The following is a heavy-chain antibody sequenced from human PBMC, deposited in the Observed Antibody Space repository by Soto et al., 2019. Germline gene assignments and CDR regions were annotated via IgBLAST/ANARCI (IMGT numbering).Heavy chain of an antibody. CDR3: ARDPQLFWFGELQSPFFEY. D-gene: IGHD3-10*01. CDR2: ISAYNSHT. J-gene: IGHJ4*01. V-gene: IGHV1-18*01. Sequence: ASVRVSCKASGYTFASYGISWVRQAPGQGLEWMAWISAYNSHTNYSQSLQGRVLMTTDTSTNTAYMDLRRLRSDDTAVYYCARDPQLFWFGELQSPFFEYWGHGSLVIVSS. CDR1: GYTFASYG.